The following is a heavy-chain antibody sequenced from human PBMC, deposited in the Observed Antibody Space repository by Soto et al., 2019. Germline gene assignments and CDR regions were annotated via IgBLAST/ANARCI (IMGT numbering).Heavy chain of an antibody. CDR3: ARVTPGNNLYYFSGLDF. Sequence: PGGSLRLSCVASGFIFDTYGIHWVRHAPGKGLQWVALISYEGSNTYYADSVRGRFTISRDNSKNALYLQMNTLRPEDTGVYYCARVTPGNNLYYFSGLDFWGQGTSVTVSS. CDR2: ISYEGSNT. V-gene: IGHV3-30-3*01. D-gene: IGHD1-1*01. J-gene: IGHJ6*02. CDR1: GFIFDTYG.